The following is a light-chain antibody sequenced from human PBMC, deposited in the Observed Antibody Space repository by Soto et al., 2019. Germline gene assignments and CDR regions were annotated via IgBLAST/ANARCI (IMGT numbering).Light chain of an antibody. CDR2: ETS. J-gene: IGKJ1*01. V-gene: IGKV3-11*01. CDR3: QQRSNWPRT. CDR1: QTVGGH. Sequence: EVVLTQSPATLSLSPGERATLSCRASQTVGGHFAWYQQKPGQAPRLLISETSNRATGIPGRFSGSVSGTEFTLTISSLQPEDFAVYYCQQRSNWPRTFGQGTKVDI.